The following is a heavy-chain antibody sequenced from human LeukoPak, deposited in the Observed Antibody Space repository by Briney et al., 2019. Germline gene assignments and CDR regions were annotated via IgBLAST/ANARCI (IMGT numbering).Heavy chain of an antibody. D-gene: IGHD3-3*01. CDR3: AKEEWLGKMNYFDY. CDR1: GFTFSSYA. Sequence: GRSLRLSCAASGFTFSSYAMHWVRQAPGKGLEWVSAISGSGGSTYYADSVKGRFTISRDNSKNTLYLQMNSLRAEDTAVYFCAKEEWLGKMNYFDYWGQGTLVTVSS. J-gene: IGHJ4*02. CDR2: ISGSGGST. V-gene: IGHV3-23*01.